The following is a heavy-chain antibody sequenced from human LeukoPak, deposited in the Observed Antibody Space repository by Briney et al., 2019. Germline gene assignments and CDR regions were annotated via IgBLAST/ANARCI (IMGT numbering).Heavy chain of an antibody. CDR1: GGSFSGHY. J-gene: IGHJ4*02. Sequence: SETLYLTCSVSGGSFSGHYWSWIRQTPERGLEWLGFVFASGSTNYNPFFKSRVTMSADMSRNQFYLGLQSVSAADTGVYFCARHQHYGDYDYFDFWGQGTLVTVSS. V-gene: IGHV4-59*08. CDR3: ARHQHYGDYDYFDF. D-gene: IGHD4-17*01. CDR2: VFASGST.